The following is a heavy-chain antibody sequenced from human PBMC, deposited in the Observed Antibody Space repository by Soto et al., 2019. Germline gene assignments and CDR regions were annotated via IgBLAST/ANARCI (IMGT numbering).Heavy chain of an antibody. J-gene: IGHJ4*02. V-gene: IGHV3-48*02. CDR1: GFSLANYP. CDR2: SSPRGDTI. CDR3: AKGPHTNVGWPYYFES. Sequence: GGSLRLSCVASGFSLANYPMNLVRQTPGKGLEWISYSSPRGDTIYYADSVEGRFTISRDNARNSLSLHMSSLRDEDSALYYCAKGPHTNVGWPYYFESWGQGVPVTVSS. D-gene: IGHD6-19*01.